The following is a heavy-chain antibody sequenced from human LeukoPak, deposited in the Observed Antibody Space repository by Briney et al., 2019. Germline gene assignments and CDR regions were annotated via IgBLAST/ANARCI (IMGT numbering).Heavy chain of an antibody. Sequence: GASVKVSCKASGGTFSSYAISWVRQAPRQGLEWMGRIIPIFGTANYAQKFQGRVTITTDESTSTAYMELSSLRSEDTAVYYCARVGDGYKYDPWGQGTLVTVSS. V-gene: IGHV1-69*05. D-gene: IGHD5-24*01. J-gene: IGHJ5*02. CDR1: GGTFSSYA. CDR2: IIPIFGTA. CDR3: ARVGDGYKYDP.